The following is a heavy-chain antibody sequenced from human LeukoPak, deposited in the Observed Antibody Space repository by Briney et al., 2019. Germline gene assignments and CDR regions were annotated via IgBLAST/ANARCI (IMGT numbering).Heavy chain of an antibody. V-gene: IGHV3-30*04. CDR2: ISYDGSNK. CDR1: GFTFSSYA. D-gene: IGHD6-19*01. Sequence: GGSLRLSCAASGFTFSSYAMHWVRRAPGKGLEWVAVISYDGSNKYYADSVKGRFTISRDNSKNTLYLQMNSLRAEDTAVYYCARNPRGIAVAGTGAFDIWGQGTMVTVSS. J-gene: IGHJ3*02. CDR3: ARNPRGIAVAGTGAFDI.